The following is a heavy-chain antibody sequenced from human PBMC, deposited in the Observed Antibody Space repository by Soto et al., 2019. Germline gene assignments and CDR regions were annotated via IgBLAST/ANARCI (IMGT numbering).Heavy chain of an antibody. V-gene: IGHV3-30*18. J-gene: IGHJ6*02. CDR2: ISYDGSNK. CDR1: GFTFSSYG. CDR3: AKDILERRYYYYGMNV. D-gene: IGHD1-1*01. Sequence: PGGSLRLSCAASGFTFSSYGMHWVRQAPGKGLEWVAVISYDGSNKYYADSVKGRFTISRDNSKNTLYLQMNSLRAEDTAVYYCAKDILERRYYYYGMNVWGQGTTVTVSS.